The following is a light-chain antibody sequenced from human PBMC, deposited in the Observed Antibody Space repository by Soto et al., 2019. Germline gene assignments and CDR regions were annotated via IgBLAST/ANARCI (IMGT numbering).Light chain of an antibody. CDR3: QHYGSSWT. Sequence: EIVLTQSPGILSLSPGEGATLSCRASQSVSSSNLAWYQQKPGQDPRLLIYLASSRATGMPDRFSGSGFGTDFTLTISSLEPEDFAVYYCQHYGSSWTFGQGTKVAIK. CDR1: QSVSSSN. CDR2: LAS. J-gene: IGKJ1*01. V-gene: IGKV3-20*01.